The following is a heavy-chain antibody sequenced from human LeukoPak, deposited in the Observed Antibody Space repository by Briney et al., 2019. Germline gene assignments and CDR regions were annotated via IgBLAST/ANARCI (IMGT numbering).Heavy chain of an antibody. Sequence: PGGSLRLSCAASGFTFASYAMSWVRQTPGKGLEWVSAISGSGGSTYYADSVKGRFTISRDNSKNTLYLQMNSLRAEDTAVYYCAKKRTYGSGSYYVGYWGQGTLVTVSS. CDR2: ISGSGGST. V-gene: IGHV3-23*01. CDR3: AKKRTYGSGSYYVGY. J-gene: IGHJ4*02. CDR1: GFTFASYA. D-gene: IGHD3-10*01.